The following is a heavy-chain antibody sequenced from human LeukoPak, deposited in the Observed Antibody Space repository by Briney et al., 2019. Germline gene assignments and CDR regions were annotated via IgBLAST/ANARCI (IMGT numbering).Heavy chain of an antibody. CDR3: ARTPYDFWSASYSYYFDY. Sequence: GGSLRLSCAASGFSFSSYSMNWVRQAPGKGLEWVSYISSSTTTIYYADSVKGRFTISRDNAKNSLYLQMNSLRAEDTAVFYCARTPYDFWSASYSYYFDYWGQGALVTVSS. CDR1: GFSFSSYS. V-gene: IGHV3-48*01. D-gene: IGHD3-3*01. J-gene: IGHJ4*02. CDR2: ISSSTTTI.